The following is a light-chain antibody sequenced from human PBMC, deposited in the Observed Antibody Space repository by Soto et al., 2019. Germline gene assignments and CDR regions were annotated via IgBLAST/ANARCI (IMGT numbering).Light chain of an antibody. J-gene: IGKJ1*01. CDR1: QTISSW. V-gene: IGKV1-5*03. Sequence: DIQMTQSPSTLSGSVGDRVTITCRASQTISSWLAWYQQKPGKAPKLLIYKASTLKSGVPSRFSGSGSGTDFTLTISRLGPEDFAVYYCQQYGSSPPTFGQGTKVDIK. CDR3: QQYGSSPPT. CDR2: KAS.